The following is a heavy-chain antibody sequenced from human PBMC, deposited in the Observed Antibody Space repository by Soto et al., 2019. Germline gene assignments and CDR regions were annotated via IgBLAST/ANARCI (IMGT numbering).Heavy chain of an antibody. V-gene: IGHV3-23*01. CDR1: GLTFSSSA. D-gene: IGHD3-10*01. Sequence: GGSLRLSCAASGLTFSSSAMNWVRQAPGKGLEWVSTISGSGSSTYYADSAKGRFTISRDNSKNTLYLQMNSLRAEDTAVYYCAREIGDNYYYYGMDVWGQGTTVTVSS. CDR3: AREIGDNYYYYGMDV. CDR2: ISGSGSST. J-gene: IGHJ6*02.